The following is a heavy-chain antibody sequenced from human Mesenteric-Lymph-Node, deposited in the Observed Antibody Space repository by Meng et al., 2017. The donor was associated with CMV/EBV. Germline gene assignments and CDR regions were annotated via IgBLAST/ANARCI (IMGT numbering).Heavy chain of an antibody. V-gene: IGHV4-59*12. CDR3: ARASDSCSSTSCSFDY. D-gene: IGHD2-2*01. Sequence: GSLRLSCTVSGDSISRYYWSWIRQPPGKGLEWIGWIYYSGSTNYNPSLKSRVTISVDTSKIQFSLKLSSVTAADTAVYYCARASDSCSSTSCSFDYWGQGTLVTVSS. J-gene: IGHJ4*02. CDR2: IYYSGST. CDR1: GDSISRYY.